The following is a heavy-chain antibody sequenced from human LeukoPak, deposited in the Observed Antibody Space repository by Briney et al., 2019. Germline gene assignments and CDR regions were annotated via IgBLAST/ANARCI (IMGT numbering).Heavy chain of an antibody. D-gene: IGHD3-10*01. CDR3: ARHSGFASLDY. Sequence: SETLSLTCTVSGGSISSYYWSWIRQPPGKGLEWIGYIYYSGSTNYNPSLKSRVTISVDTSKNQSSLKLSSVTAADTAVYYCARHSGFASLDYWGQGTLVTVSS. CDR2: IYYSGST. J-gene: IGHJ4*02. V-gene: IGHV4-59*08. CDR1: GGSISSYY.